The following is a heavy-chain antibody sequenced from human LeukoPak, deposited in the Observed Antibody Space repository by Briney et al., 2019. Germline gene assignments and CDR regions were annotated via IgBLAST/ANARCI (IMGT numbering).Heavy chain of an antibody. CDR2: IIPILGIA. Sequence: GASVKVSCKASGGTFSSYAISWVRQAPGQGLEWMGRIIPILGIANYAQKFQGRVTITADKSTSTAYMELSSLRSEDTAVYYCARDPPFGEMATTGIWLDWGQGTLVTVYS. D-gene: IGHD5-24*01. J-gene: IGHJ4*02. CDR3: ARDPPFGEMATTGIWLD. CDR1: GGTFSSYA. V-gene: IGHV1-69*04.